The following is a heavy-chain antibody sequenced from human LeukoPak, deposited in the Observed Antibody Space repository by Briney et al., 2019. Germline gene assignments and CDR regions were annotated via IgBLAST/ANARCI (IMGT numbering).Heavy chain of an antibody. J-gene: IGHJ6*02. V-gene: IGHV3-7*04. CDR2: IKQDGTEK. D-gene: IGHD2-8*01. CDR1: EFTFSNYW. CDR3: ARHTKGRTYGMDV. Sequence: GGSLRLSCAASEFTFSNYWMSWVRQAPGKGLEWVANIKQDGTEKYYVDSVKGRFTISRDNAKNSLYLQMNSLRAEETAVYYGARHTKGRTYGMDVWGQGTTVTVSS.